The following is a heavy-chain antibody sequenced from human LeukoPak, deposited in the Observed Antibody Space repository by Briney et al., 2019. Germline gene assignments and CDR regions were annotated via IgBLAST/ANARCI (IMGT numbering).Heavy chain of an antibody. D-gene: IGHD2-15*01. Sequence: SETLSLTCTVSGGSISSYYWTWIRQPPGKGLEWIGSIYYSGTTNYNPSLKSRVTISVDTSKNQFSLRLRSVTAADTAVYYCATCSGTTCYDWGQGTLVIVSS. CDR2: IYYSGTT. CDR1: GGSISSYY. V-gene: IGHV4-59*01. CDR3: ATCSGTTCYD. J-gene: IGHJ4*02.